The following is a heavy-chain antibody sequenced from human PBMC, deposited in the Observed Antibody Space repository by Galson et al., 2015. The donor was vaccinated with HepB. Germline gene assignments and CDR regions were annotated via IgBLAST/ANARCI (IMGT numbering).Heavy chain of an antibody. CDR3: GRQTHNQNPMDV. J-gene: IGHJ6*02. CDR2: VNYSGST. V-gene: IGHV4-34*01. Sequence: ETLSLTCDVYGGSLSGHYWSWIRQSPGKGLEWIGEVNYSGSTKYNPSLKSRVSISVGKSKNRFSLKVNTVTAADTAVYYCGRQTHNQNPMDVWGQGTTVTVS. CDR1: GGSLSGHY.